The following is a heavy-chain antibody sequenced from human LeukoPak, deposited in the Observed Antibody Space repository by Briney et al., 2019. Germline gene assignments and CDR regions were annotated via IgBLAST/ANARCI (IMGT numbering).Heavy chain of an antibody. CDR1: GGSISSGGYY. CDR2: IYYSGST. D-gene: IGHD3-10*01. V-gene: IGHV4-31*03. J-gene: IGHJ5*02. Sequence: SETLSLTCTVSGGSISSGGYYWSRIRQHPGKGLEWIGYIYYSGSTYYNPSLKSRVTISVDTSKNQFSLKLSSVTAADTAVYYCARDRSGSYYRPNNWFDPWGQGTLVTVSS. CDR3: ARDRSGSYYRPNNWFDP.